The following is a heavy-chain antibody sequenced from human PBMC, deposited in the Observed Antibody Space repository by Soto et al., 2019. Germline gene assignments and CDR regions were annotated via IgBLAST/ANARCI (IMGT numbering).Heavy chain of an antibody. D-gene: IGHD2-15*01. CDR1: GGSISSYY. CDR3: ARLGYCSGGSCYRGIWYYFDY. CDR2: IYYSGST. V-gene: IGHV4-59*08. J-gene: IGHJ4*02. Sequence: SETLSLTCTVSGGSISSYYWSWIRQPPGKGLEWIGYIYYSGSTNYNPSLKSRVTISVDTSKNQFSLKLSSVTAADTAVYYCARLGYCSGGSCYRGIWYYFDYWGQGTLVTVSS.